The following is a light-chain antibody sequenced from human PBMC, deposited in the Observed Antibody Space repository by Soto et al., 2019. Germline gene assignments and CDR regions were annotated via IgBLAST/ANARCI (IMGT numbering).Light chain of an antibody. J-gene: IGKJ4*01. V-gene: IGKV1-33*01. CDR3: QQFDSVPLT. CDR1: HDIGTY. Sequence: DVQMTQSPSSLSASVGDRVTITCQASHDIGTYFNWYQHKPGKAPKLLIFDTSHLATGVPARFSGSGSHTYFTFTITNLQAEDFAAYYCQQFDSVPLTFGGGTHVEI. CDR2: DTS.